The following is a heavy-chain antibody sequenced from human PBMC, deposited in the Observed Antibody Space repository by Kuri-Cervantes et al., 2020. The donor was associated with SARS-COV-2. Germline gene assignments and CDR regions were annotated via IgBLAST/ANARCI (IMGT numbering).Heavy chain of an antibody. D-gene: IGHD2-2*01. CDR1: GFAFSNLW. CDR2: ISSDGTKT. V-gene: IGHV3-74*01. CDR3: SRDGHAEGIVPAAGTFYDYHGMDV. Sequence: GGSLRLSCAVSGFAFSNLWMHWVRQVPGKGMVWVSEISSDGTKTNYVDSVRGRFTISRDNAKSTLFLQMNSLRAEDTAVYYCSRDGHAEGIVPAAGTFYDYHGMDVWGQGTTVTVSS. J-gene: IGHJ6*02.